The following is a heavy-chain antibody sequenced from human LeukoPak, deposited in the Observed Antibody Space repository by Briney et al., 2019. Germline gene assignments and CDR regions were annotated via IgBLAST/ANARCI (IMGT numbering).Heavy chain of an antibody. V-gene: IGHV4-39*01. CDR2: IYYIGST. D-gene: IGHD2-21*01. J-gene: IGHJ6*03. CDR3: ARQGIVGTRRTTGYYMDV. CDR1: GGSISSSSYY. Sequence: SETLSLTCTVSGGSISSSSYYWGWIRQPPGKGLEWIGSIYYIGSTYYNPSLKGRVTISVDTSTNQFSLKLSSVTAADTAVYYCARQGIVGTRRTTGYYMDVWGKGTTVTVSS.